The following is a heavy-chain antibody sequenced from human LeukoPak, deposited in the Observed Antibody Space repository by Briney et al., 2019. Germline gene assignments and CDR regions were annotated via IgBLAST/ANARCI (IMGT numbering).Heavy chain of an antibody. CDR3: ARAGRLQYGDYVAFDY. J-gene: IGHJ4*02. CDR1: GFTFTDYY. D-gene: IGHD4-17*01. V-gene: IGHV3-11*01. Sequence: GVSLRLSCAASGFTFTDYYMSWIRQAPGKGLEWVSYISISGTTIYYADSVKGRFTFSRDNAKNSLYLQMNSLRAEDTAVYYCARAGRLQYGDYVAFDYWGQGTLVTVSS. CDR2: ISISGTTI.